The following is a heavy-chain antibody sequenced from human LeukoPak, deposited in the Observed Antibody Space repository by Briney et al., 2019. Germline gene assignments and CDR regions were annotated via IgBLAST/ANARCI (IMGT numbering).Heavy chain of an antibody. D-gene: IGHD2-2*01. V-gene: IGHV3-7*01. Sequence: GGSLRLSCAASGFTFSSYWMSWVRQAPGKGLEWMANIKQDGSEKYHVDSVKGRFTISRDNAKNSLYLQMNSLRAEDTAVYYCARFSTGYCSSTSCPWHYYYMDVWGKGTTVTVSS. J-gene: IGHJ6*03. CDR1: GFTFSSYW. CDR3: ARFSTGYCSSTSCPWHYYYMDV. CDR2: IKQDGSEK.